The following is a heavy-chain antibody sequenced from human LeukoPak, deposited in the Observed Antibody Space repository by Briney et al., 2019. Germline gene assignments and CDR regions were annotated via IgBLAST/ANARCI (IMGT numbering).Heavy chain of an antibody. CDR3: ARVGATQEVDY. Sequence: KPSETLSLTCTVSGYSISSGYYWGWIRQPPGKGLEWIGSIYHSGSTYYNPSLKSRVTTSVDTSKNQFSLKLSSVTAADTAVYYCARVGATQEVDYWGQGTLVTVSS. D-gene: IGHD1-26*01. CDR2: IYHSGST. V-gene: IGHV4-38-2*02. J-gene: IGHJ4*02. CDR1: GYSISSGYY.